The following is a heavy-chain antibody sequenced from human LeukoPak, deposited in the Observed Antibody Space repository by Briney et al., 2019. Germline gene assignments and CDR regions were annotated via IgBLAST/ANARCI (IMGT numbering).Heavy chain of an antibody. Sequence: GGSLRLSCAASGITFTSSAMSWVRQAPGKGLEWVSSINNVASHIYYAASVRGRFTISRDDAKNSLYLHMNSLRVEDTAVYYCTRHPTPWLRYGYFDHWGQGTRVTVSS. D-gene: IGHD5-12*01. V-gene: IGHV3-21*01. J-gene: IGHJ4*02. CDR1: GITFTSSA. CDR2: INNVASHI. CDR3: TRHPTPWLRYGYFDH.